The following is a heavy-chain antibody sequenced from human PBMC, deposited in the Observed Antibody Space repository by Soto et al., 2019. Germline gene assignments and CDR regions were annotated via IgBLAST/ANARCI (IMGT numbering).Heavy chain of an antibody. J-gene: IGHJ4*02. D-gene: IGHD5-12*01. CDR1: GFTFSSSG. CDR3: AKDSGWLHYY. V-gene: IGHV3-23*01. Sequence: VGSLRLSCAASGFTFSSSGMSWVRQAPGKGLEWVSGITDSGGSTYYVDSVKGRFTISRDNSKNTLSLGMNSLRAEDTAVYYCAKDSGWLHYYWGQGTLVTVSS. CDR2: ITDSGGST.